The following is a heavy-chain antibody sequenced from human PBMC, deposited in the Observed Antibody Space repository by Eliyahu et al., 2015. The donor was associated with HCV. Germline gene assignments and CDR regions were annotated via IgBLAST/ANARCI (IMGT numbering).Heavy chain of an antibody. D-gene: IGHD2-21*01. CDR2: ISGSGGST. CDR3: AKDIHVLKRGVGFFDY. V-gene: IGHV3-23*01. J-gene: IGHJ4*02. Sequence: GLEWVSAISGSGGSTYYADSVKGRFTISRDNSKNTLYLQMNSLRAEDTAVYYCAKDIHVLKRGVGFFDYWGQGTLGHRLL.